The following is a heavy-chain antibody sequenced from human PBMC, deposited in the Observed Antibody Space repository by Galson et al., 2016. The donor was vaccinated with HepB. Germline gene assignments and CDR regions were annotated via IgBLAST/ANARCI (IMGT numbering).Heavy chain of an antibody. CDR1: GFTFSSCG. V-gene: IGHV3-33*01. CDR2: IWYDGSND. D-gene: IGHD6-25*01. Sequence: SLRLSCAASGFTFSSCGMHWVRQAPGKGLEWLALIWYDGSNDYYADSVKGRFTISRDNSKHTLYLQLNSLRAEDTAVYYCAREHPGIAAAILDYWGQGTLVTVST. CDR3: AREHPGIAAAILDY. J-gene: IGHJ4*02.